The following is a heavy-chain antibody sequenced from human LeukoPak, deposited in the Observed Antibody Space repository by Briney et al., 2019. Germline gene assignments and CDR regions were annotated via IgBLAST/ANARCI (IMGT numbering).Heavy chain of an antibody. CDR3: AREGSGYPY. J-gene: IGHJ4*02. V-gene: IGHV1-2*02. Sequence: GASVKVSCKASGYTFTAYYMHWVRQAPGRGLEWMGWVNPNSRGTNYAQKFQGRVTMTRDTSISTAYMEVSRLTSDDTAVFYCAREGSGYPYWGQGTLVAVSS. D-gene: IGHD5-12*01. CDR1: GYTFTAYY. CDR2: VNPNSRGT.